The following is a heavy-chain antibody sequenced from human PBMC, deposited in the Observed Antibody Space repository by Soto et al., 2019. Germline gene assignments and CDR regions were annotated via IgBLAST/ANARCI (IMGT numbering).Heavy chain of an antibody. CDR1: GGSISGYY. CDR3: SRVGCSNSKCYTRGMDV. CDR2: IYSDGTT. Sequence: PSETLSLTCTVSGGSISGYYWSWVRQPAGKGLEWVGRIYSDGTTNYSPSLKSRVTMSLETSKDQFSLHLNSVTAADTAVYYCSRVGCSNSKCYTRGMDVWGQGTTVTVSS. J-gene: IGHJ6*02. V-gene: IGHV4-4*07. D-gene: IGHD2-2*01.